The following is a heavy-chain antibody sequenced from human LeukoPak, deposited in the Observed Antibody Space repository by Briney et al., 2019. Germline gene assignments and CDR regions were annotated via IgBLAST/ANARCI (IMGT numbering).Heavy chain of an antibody. D-gene: IGHD1-26*01. Sequence: SETLSLTCTVSGGSIRSYYWSWIRQPPGKGLEWIGYIYYTGSTNYNPSLKSRVTISVDTSKNQFSLKLSSVTAADTAVYYCARHLSQMMVGNWFDPWGQGTLVTVSS. V-gene: IGHV4-59*08. CDR2: IYYTGST. CDR3: ARHLSQMMVGNWFDP. CDR1: GGSIRSYY. J-gene: IGHJ5*02.